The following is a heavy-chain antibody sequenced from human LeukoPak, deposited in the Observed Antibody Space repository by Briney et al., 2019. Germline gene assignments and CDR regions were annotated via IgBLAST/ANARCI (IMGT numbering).Heavy chain of an antibody. V-gene: IGHV3-30*02. Sequence: GGSLRLSCAASGFTFSSYGMHWVRQAPGRGLEWVAFIRYDGSNKYYADSVKGRFTISRDNSKNTLYLQMNSLRAEDTAVYYCAKEHCSGGSCYPDYWGQGTLVTVSS. CDR2: IRYDGSNK. J-gene: IGHJ4*02. D-gene: IGHD2-15*01. CDR1: GFTFSSYG. CDR3: AKEHCSGGSCYPDY.